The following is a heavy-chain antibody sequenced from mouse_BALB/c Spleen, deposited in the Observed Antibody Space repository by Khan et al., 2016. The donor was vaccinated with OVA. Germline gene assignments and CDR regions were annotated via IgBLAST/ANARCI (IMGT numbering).Heavy chain of an antibody. D-gene: IGHD1-1*01. CDR1: GYSITNDYA. V-gene: IGHV3-2*02. J-gene: IGHJ4*01. CDR2: ISSTGST. Sequence: EVQLQESGPGLVTPSQSLSLTCTVTGYSITNDYAWNWLRQFPGNKLEWMGYISSTGSTSYNPSLTSRISITRDTSKNQFFLQLRSVTSEDTATYYCAGTLYYYCGYALDYWGRGTSVTVSS. CDR3: AGTLYYYCGYALDY.